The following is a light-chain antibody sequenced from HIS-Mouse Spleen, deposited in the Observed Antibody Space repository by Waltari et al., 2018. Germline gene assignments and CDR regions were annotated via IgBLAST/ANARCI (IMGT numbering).Light chain of an antibody. CDR3: QQRSNWLT. V-gene: IGKV3-11*01. CDR2: DAS. CDR1: QSVSSY. J-gene: IGKJ4*01. Sequence: EIVLTQSPATLSLSQGEIATLSCRASQSVSSYLAWYQQKPGQAPRLLIYDASNRATGIPARFSGSGSGTDFTLTISSLEPEDFAVYYCQQRSNWLTFGGGTKVEIK.